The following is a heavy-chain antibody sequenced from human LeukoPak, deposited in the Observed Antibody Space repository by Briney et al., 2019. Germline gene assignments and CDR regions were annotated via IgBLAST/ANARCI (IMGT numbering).Heavy chain of an antibody. D-gene: IGHD6-6*01. CDR2: IWYDGSNK. CDR1: GFTFRSHG. Sequence: GRSLRLSCAASGFTFRSHGMHWVRQAPGKGLEWVAIIWYDGSNKYYADSVKGRFTISRDNSKNTLYLQMNSLRAEDTAVYYCARDRVAARMDVWGKGTTVTVSS. V-gene: IGHV3-33*01. J-gene: IGHJ6*04. CDR3: ARDRVAARMDV.